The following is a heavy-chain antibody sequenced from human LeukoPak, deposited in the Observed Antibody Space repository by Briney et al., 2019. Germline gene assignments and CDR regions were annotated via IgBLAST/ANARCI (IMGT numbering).Heavy chain of an antibody. V-gene: IGHV3-73*01. D-gene: IGHD1-26*01. CDR2: IRSKANSYAT. CDR1: GFTFSGSA. Sequence: PGGSLKLSCAASGFTFSGSAMHWVRQASGKGLEWVGRIRSKANSYATAYAASVKGRFTISRDDSTNPAYLQMNSLKTEDTAVYYCTRPHSGSYSNWGQGTLVTVSS. J-gene: IGHJ4*02. CDR3: TRPHSGSYSN.